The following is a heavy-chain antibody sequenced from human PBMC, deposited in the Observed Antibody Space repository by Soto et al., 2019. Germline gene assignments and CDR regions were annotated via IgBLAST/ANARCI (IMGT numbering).Heavy chain of an antibody. CDR2: IYPGDSDT. J-gene: IGHJ6*02. Sequence: GESLKISWKGSGYSFISYGIGWVRQMPGKGLEWMGIIYPGDSDTRYSPSFQGQVTISADKSISTAYLQWSSLKASDTAMYYCARCKVDTAMVYYYYGMDVWGQGTTVTVSS. V-gene: IGHV5-51*01. CDR3: ARCKVDTAMVYYYYGMDV. CDR1: GYSFISYG. D-gene: IGHD5-18*01.